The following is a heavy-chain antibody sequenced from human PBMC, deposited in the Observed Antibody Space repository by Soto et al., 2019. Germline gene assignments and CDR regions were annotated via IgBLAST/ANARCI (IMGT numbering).Heavy chain of an antibody. J-gene: IGHJ5*02. V-gene: IGHV3-23*01. D-gene: IGHD5-18*01. CDR3: EKFGTSALISPSYGSS. CDR2: ISGSGGST. Sequence: EVQLLESGGGLVQPGGSLRLSCAASGFTFSSYSMSWVRQAPGKGLEWVSAISGSGGSTYYADSVKGRFTISRDNSKNTLYLQMNSLRATDTSVYDCEKFGTSALISPSYGSSWGQGTLVTVSS. CDR1: GFTFSSYS.